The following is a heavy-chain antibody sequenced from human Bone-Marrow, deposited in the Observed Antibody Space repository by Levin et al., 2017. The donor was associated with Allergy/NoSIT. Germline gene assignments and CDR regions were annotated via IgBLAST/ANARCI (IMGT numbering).Heavy chain of an antibody. CDR3: SRLWDYYDSSGFDI. D-gene: IGHD3-22*01. CDR2: IYPHNSDT. J-gene: IGHJ3*02. V-gene: IGHV5-51*01. CDR1: GYTFTTYW. Sequence: ASVKVSCKASGYTFTTYWITWVRQMPGKGLEWMGIIYPHNSDTNYSPSFQGHVTMSVDKSRSTAYLLWSSLKASDTAMYYCSRLWDYYDSSGFDIWGQGTMVTVSS.